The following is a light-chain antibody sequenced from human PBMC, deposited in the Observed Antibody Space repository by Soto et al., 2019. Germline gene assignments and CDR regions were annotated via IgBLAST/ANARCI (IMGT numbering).Light chain of an antibody. Sequence: QPVLTQPASVSGSPGQSITISCTGTSSDIGAYNYVSWYQQHPGKAPKLIISEVSDRPSGVSNRFSGSKSGNTASLTISGLQAEDEADYFCSSYTTTDTLWVFGGGTKVTVL. CDR3: SSYTTTDTLWV. J-gene: IGLJ3*02. CDR2: EVS. V-gene: IGLV2-14*01. CDR1: SSDIGAYNY.